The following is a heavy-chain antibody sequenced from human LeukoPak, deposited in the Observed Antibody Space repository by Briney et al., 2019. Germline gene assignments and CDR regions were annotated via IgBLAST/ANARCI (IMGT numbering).Heavy chain of an antibody. CDR3: ARLRGFGGYDYYMDV. CDR2: IYYSGST. J-gene: IGHJ6*03. D-gene: IGHD3-10*01. CDR1: GGSISSSSYY. Sequence: SETLSLTCTVPGGSISSSSYYWGWIRQPPGKGLEWIGSIYYSGSTYYNPSLKSRVTISVDTSKNQFSLKLSSVTAADTAVYYCARLRGFGGYDYYMDVWGKGTTVTVSS. V-gene: IGHV4-39*01.